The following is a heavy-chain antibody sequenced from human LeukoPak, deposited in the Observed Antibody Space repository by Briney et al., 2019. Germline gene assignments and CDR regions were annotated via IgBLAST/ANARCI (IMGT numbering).Heavy chain of an antibody. V-gene: IGHV4-30-4*01. CDR1: GGSISSGDYY. CDR2: IYYSGST. D-gene: IGHD3-9*01. CDR3: ARDRKYDILTGYYPRGYSYAHWYFDY. J-gene: IGHJ4*02. Sequence: SETLSLTCTVSGGSISSGDYYWSWIRQPPGKGLEWIGYIYYSGSTYYNPSLKSRVTISVDTSKNQFSLKLSSVTAADTAVYYCARDRKYDILTGYYPRGYSYAHWYFDYWGQGTLVTVSS.